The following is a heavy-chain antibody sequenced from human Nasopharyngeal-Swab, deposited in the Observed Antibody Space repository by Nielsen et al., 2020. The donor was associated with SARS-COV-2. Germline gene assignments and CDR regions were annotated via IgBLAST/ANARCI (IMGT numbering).Heavy chain of an antibody. J-gene: IGHJ6*03. D-gene: IGHD6-13*01. CDR2: VSHGEGT. CDR3: ARVGAAPGTLKYYYYYMDV. V-gene: IGHV4-34*01. Sequence: SQTLSLTCAVYGESFSGHQWSWVRQPPGKGLEWIGEVSHGEGTNYNPSLKSRVTISVATSKNQFSLQLSSVTAADTAVYYCARVGAAPGTLKYYYYYMDVWGKGTTVTVSS. CDR1: GESFSGHQ.